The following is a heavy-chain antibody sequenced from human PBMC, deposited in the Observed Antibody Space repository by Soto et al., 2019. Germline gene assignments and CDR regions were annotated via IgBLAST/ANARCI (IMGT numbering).Heavy chain of an antibody. Sequence: QVQLVQSGTEVKKPGASVKVSCKASGYTFNSYGISWVRQAPGQGLEWMGWISPYDDNTNYAQNLQGRVTMTTDTSTRTASMELRSLRSDDTAVYYCARGGYYDSSGSRNYHYYGMDAWGQGTTVTVS. V-gene: IGHV1-18*01. CDR2: ISPYDDNT. J-gene: IGHJ6*02. CDR1: GYTFNSYG. CDR3: ARGGYYDSSGSRNYHYYGMDA. D-gene: IGHD3-22*01.